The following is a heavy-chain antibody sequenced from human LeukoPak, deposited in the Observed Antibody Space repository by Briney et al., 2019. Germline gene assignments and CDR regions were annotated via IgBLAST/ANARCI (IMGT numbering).Heavy chain of an antibody. V-gene: IGHV2-5*02. CDR2: IYWDDDK. D-gene: IGHD6-19*01. CDR3: AHRSLAGRSIILFDY. CDR1: GFSLSTSGVG. J-gene: IGHJ4*02. Sequence: SGPTLVKPTQTLTLTCTFSGFSLSTSGVGVGWIRQPPGKALEWLALIYWDDDKRYSPSLKSRLTITKDTSKKQVVLTVTNMDPVDTATYYCAHRSLAGRSIILFDYWGQGTLVTVSS.